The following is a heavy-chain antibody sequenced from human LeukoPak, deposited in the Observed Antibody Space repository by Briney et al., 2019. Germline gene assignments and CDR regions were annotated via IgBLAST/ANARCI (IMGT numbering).Heavy chain of an antibody. CDR3: AKDPRGNYVAWLDP. V-gene: IGHV3-23*01. J-gene: IGHJ5*02. Sequence: QPGGSLRLSCATSGFTFNTYAMSWVRQAPGKGLEWVSGISASGVTTHYADSVKGRFTISRDNSKNTLYLQMNSVRVEDTAIYYCAKDPRGNYVAWLDPWGQGTLVTVSS. D-gene: IGHD4-11*01. CDR1: GFTFNTYA. CDR2: ISASGVTT.